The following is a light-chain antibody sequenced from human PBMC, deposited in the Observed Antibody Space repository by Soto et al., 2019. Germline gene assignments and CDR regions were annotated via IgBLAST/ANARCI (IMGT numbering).Light chain of an antibody. CDR1: QSISSY. CDR2: AAS. V-gene: IGKV1-39*01. J-gene: IGKJ2*01. Sequence: DIQMTQYPASLSASVEDRVTITCRASQSISSYLNWYQQKPGKDPKLLIYAASSLRGGVTSRFSGSGSGTEFTLTISSLQPEDFATYYCQQSYITLYSFGQGNKLEIK. CDR3: QQSYITLYS.